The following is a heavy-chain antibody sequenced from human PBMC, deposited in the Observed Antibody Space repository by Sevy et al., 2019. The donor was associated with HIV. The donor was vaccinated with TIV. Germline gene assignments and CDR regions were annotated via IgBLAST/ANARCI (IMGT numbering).Heavy chain of an antibody. CDR2: IIPIFGTA. Sequence: ASVKVSCKASGGTFSSYAISWVRQAPGQGLAWMGGIIPIFGTANYAQKFQGRVTITADESTSTAYMELSSLRSEDTAVYYCASHRITMVRGVTKDYYYYGMDVWAKGPRSPSP. D-gene: IGHD3-10*01. V-gene: IGHV1-69*13. J-gene: IGHJ6*02. CDR1: GGTFSSYA. CDR3: ASHRITMVRGVTKDYYYYGMDV.